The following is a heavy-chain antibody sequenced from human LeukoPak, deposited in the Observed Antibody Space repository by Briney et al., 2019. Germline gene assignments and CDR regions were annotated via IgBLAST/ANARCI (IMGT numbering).Heavy chain of an antibody. Sequence: GASVKVSCKASGYTFTGYYMHWVRQAPGQGLEWMGWINPNSGGTNYAQKFQGRVTMTRDTSINTAYMELSNLTSDDTAMYYCARRYSDGLHPPWFDPWGQGTLVTVSS. J-gene: IGHJ5*02. CDR2: INPNSGGT. D-gene: IGHD5-12*01. V-gene: IGHV1-2*02. CDR1: GYTFTGYY. CDR3: ARRYSDGLHPPWFDP.